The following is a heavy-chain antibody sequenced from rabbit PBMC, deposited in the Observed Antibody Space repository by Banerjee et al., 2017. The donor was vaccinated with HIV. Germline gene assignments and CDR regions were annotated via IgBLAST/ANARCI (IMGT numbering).Heavy chain of an antibody. CDR1: GIDFSSYG. CDR2: IYPDFDIR. CDR3: TRDLYSSSGYPYYFSL. J-gene: IGHJ4*01. D-gene: IGHD1-1*01. V-gene: IGHV1S47*01. Sequence: ELVESGGGLVQPGESLKLSCKASGIDFSSYGISWVRQAPGKGPEWIAYIYPDFDIRNYANSVKGRFTISSDNAQNTVFLQMTSLTASDTATYFCTRDLYSSSGYPYYFSLWGQGTLVTVS.